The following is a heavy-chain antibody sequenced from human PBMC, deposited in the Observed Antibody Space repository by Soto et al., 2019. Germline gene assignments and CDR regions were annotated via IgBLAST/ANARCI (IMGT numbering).Heavy chain of an antibody. Sequence: SVKVSCTASGCTFSIYAISWVRQAPGQGLEWMGGIIPIFGTANYAQKFQGRVTITADESTSTAYMELSSLGSEDTAVYYCARYDSSGYYYGLGYYYYGMDVWGQGTTVTVSS. CDR1: GCTFSIYA. CDR3: ARYDSSGYYYGLGYYYYGMDV. V-gene: IGHV1-69*13. CDR2: IIPIFGTA. J-gene: IGHJ6*02. D-gene: IGHD3-22*01.